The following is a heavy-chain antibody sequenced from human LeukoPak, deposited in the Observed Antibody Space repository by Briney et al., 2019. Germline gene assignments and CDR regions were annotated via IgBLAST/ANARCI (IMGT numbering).Heavy chain of an antibody. J-gene: IGHJ6*03. Sequence: PSETLSLTCAVYGGSFSGYYWSWIRQPPGKGLEWIGEINHSGSTNYNPSLKSRVTISVDTSKNQFSLKLSSVTAADTAVYYCARHWVVVRYMDVWGKGTTVTISS. CDR2: INHSGST. V-gene: IGHV4-34*01. CDR1: GGSFSGYY. D-gene: IGHD2-15*01. CDR3: ARHWVVVRYMDV.